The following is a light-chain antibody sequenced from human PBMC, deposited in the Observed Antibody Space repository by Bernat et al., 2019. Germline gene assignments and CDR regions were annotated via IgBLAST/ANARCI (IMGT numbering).Light chain of an antibody. J-gene: IGKJ5*01. CDR3: QHYGPSPEIT. Sequence: IVLTQSPGTLSSSPGETPTLSCRAGQNVLSSSIAWFLHRPGQPPRLLIYATSTWAAGTPARLSGSGSGTDFTLTISSVEPEDFAVYYCQHYGPSPEITFVRGTRLEI. V-gene: IGKV3-20*01. CDR2: ATS. CDR1: QNVLSSS.